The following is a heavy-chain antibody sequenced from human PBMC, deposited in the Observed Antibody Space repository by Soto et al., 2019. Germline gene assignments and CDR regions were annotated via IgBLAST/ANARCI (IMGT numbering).Heavy chain of an antibody. CDR1: GGSISSSSYY. V-gene: IGHV4-39*01. Sequence: SETLSLTCTVSGGSISSSSYYWGWIRQPPGKGLEWIGGIYYSGSTYYNPSLKSRVTISVDTSKNQFSLKLSSVTAADTAVYYCARLTGGAEDYGMNVWGQGTTVTVSS. J-gene: IGHJ6*02. CDR3: ARLTGGAEDYGMNV. CDR2: IYYSGST. D-gene: IGHD3-16*01.